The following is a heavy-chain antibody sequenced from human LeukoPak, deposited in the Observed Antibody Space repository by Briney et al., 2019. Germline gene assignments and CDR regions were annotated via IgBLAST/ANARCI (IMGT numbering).Heavy chain of an antibody. D-gene: IGHD3-10*01. CDR3: ARVGGSGRPEDEYSFDY. J-gene: IGHJ4*02. Sequence: PSETLSLTCTVSGGSISSYYWSWIRQPPGKGLEWSGYIYYSGSTNYNPSLKSRVTISVDTSKNQFSLKLSSVTAADTAVYYCARVGGSGRPEDEYSFDYWGQGALVTVSS. CDR1: GGSISSYY. V-gene: IGHV4-59*01. CDR2: IYYSGST.